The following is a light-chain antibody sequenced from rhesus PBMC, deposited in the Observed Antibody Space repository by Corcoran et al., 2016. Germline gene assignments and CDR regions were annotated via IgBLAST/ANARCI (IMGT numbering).Light chain of an antibody. CDR3: MPGIQLLT. CDR1: QSLLHRGGHTY. CDR2: EGS. J-gene: IGKJ4*01. V-gene: IGKV2-90*01. Sequence: DIVMTQTALSLPVTPGEPASISCRSSQSLLHRGGHTYLDWYRQQPGQFPPFLFYEGSNRASGFPDRVSGSGSGTNCALKISRLEAEDVWVYYYMPGIQLLTFGGGTKVEIQ.